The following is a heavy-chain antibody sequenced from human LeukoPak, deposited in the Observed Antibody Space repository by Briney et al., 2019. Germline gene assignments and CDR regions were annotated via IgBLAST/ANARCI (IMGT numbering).Heavy chain of an antibody. Sequence: GGSLRLSCAASGLTISSYSMNWVRQAPGKGLQWVSYISSSSTIYYADSVKGRFTISRDNAKNSLYLQMNSLRAEDTAVYYCARALWFGETFPAYWGQGTLITVSS. CDR1: GLTISSYS. CDR3: ARALWFGETFPAY. D-gene: IGHD3-10*01. CDR2: ISSSSTI. V-gene: IGHV3-48*01. J-gene: IGHJ4*02.